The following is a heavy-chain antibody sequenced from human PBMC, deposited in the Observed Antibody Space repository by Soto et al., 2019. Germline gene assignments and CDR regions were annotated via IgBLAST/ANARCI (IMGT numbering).Heavy chain of an antibody. D-gene: IGHD1-26*01. J-gene: IGHJ5*02. V-gene: IGHV1-18*04. CDR2: ISAYNGDT. Sequence: ASVKVSCKAPGCTFNSYGISWVRQAPGQGLEWMGWISAYNGDTNYAQKVQGRVIMTTDTSTNTAYMELRSLTSDDTAIYYCARDHWKSGTYTSWFDPWGQGTLVTVSS. CDR1: GCTFNSYG. CDR3: ARDHWKSGTYTSWFDP.